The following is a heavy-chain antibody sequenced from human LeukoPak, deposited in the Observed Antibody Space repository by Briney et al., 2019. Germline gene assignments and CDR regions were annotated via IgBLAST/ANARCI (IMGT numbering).Heavy chain of an antibody. CDR3: AKSLGGPLDY. D-gene: IGHD3-16*01. CDR1: GFTFSSFP. J-gene: IGHJ4*02. CDR2: ISWNSGSI. V-gene: IGHV3-9*01. Sequence: HPGGSLRLSCAPSGFTFSSFPLTWVRHRPGKGLEWVSGISWNSGSIGYADSVKGRFTISRDNAKNSLYLQMNSLRAEDTALYYCAKSLGGPLDYWGQGTLVTVSS.